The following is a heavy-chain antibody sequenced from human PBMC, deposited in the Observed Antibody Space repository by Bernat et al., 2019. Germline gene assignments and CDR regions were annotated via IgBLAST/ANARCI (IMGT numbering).Heavy chain of an antibody. V-gene: IGHV4-38-2*01. D-gene: IGHD2-2*01. J-gene: IGHJ4*02. CDR3: AVGGCSSTSCYVPYYLDY. CDR2: IYPSGST. Sequence: QVQLQESGPGLVKPSETLSLSCAVSSYSISSGYYWGWIRQPPGKGLEWIGSIYPSGSTYYNPPLKSRVTISVDTSKNEFSLKLSSVTAADTAVYYCAVGGCSSTSCYVPYYLDYWGQGTLVTVSS. CDR1: SYSISSGYY.